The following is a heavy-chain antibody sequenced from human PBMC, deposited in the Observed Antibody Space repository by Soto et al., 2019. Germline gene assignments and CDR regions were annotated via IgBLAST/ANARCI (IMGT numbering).Heavy chain of an antibody. CDR3: ARRTHRSGRRHYFDC. CDR2: IDPGDSNT. CDR1: GYSLTSNW. J-gene: IGHJ4*02. V-gene: IGHV5-51*01. Sequence: PGASLKISCKASGYSLTSNWIGWVRQMHGNGLEWMGFIDPGDSNTRYSPSFQGQVTISADKSISTAYLQWSSLKASDPAMYHCARRTHRSGRRHYFDCWGQGTMVTVSS. D-gene: IGHD6-19*01.